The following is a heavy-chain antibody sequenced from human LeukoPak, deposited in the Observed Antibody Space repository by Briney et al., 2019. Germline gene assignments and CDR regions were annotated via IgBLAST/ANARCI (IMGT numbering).Heavy chain of an antibody. CDR2: LYSDGST. V-gene: IGHV3-53*01. CDR1: GFTVSSNY. CDR3: AGAAYDINGYTANHDY. Sequence: GGSLRLSCAASGFTVSSNYMSWVRQAPGKGLEWVSVLYSDGSTYYADSVKGRFTISRDNSKNTLYLQMKNLRAEDTAVYYCAGAAYDINGYTANHDYWGQGTLVTVSS. D-gene: IGHD3-22*01. J-gene: IGHJ4*02.